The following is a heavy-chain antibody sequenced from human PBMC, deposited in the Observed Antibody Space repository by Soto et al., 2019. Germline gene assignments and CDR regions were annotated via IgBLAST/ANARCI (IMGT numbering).Heavy chain of an antibody. CDR2: INPNSGGT. CDR3: AREKLTVTHKGDAFDI. Sequence: ASVKVSCKASGYTFTVYYMHWVRQAPGQGLEWMGWINPNSGGTNYAQKFQGWVTMTRDTSISTAHMELSRLRSDDTAVYYCAREKLTVTHKGDAFDIWGQGTMVTGSS. V-gene: IGHV1-2*04. CDR1: GYTFTVYY. J-gene: IGHJ3*02. D-gene: IGHD4-17*01.